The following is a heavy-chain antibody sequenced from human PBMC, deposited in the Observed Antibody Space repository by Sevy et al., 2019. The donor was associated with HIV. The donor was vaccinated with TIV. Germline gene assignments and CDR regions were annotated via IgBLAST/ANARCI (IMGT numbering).Heavy chain of an antibody. J-gene: IGHJ4*02. V-gene: IGHV3-49*04. CDR3: TRWKGLQSIFDY. CDR2: LKSKADGGTV. CDR1: GFTFGDYA. D-gene: IGHD1-1*01. Sequence: GGSLRLSCTTSGFTFGDYAMNWVRQAPGKVLEWVAFLKSKADGGTVDHAASVKGRFTISRDDSKSIAYLRMNDLTTEDTGVYYCTRWKGLQSIFDYWGQGALVTVSS.